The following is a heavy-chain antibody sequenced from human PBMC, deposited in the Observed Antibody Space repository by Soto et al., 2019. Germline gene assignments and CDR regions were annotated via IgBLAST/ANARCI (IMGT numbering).Heavy chain of an antibody. J-gene: IGHJ4*02. CDR2: ITGSGSST. D-gene: IGHD4-17*01. CDR1: GFTFSTYA. Sequence: EVQLLDSGGGLVQPVGSLRLSCAASGFTFSTYAMSWVRQAPGKGLEWVSTITGSGSSTYYADSVKGRFTISRDNSKNTLSLQMNSLRAEDTAVYYCAKDLYGDYGGVDYWGQGTLVTVSS. CDR3: AKDLYGDYGGVDY. V-gene: IGHV3-23*01.